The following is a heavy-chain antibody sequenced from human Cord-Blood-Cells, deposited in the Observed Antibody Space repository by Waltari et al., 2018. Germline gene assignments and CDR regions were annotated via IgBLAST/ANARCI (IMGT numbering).Heavy chain of an antibody. Sequence: QVQLQESGPGLVKPSQTLSLTCTVSGGSISSGGYYWSWIRQHPGKGLEWIGYIYYSGSTYYNPSRKSRVTIAVDTSKNQFSLKLSSVTAADTAVYYCARDSDDSSGYYYDYWGQGTLVTVSS. J-gene: IGHJ4*02. D-gene: IGHD3-22*01. V-gene: IGHV4-31*03. CDR1: GGSISSGGYY. CDR2: IYYSGST. CDR3: ARDSDDSSGYYYDY.